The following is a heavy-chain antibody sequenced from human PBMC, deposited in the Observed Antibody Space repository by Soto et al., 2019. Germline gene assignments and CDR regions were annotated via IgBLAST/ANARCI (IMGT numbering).Heavy chain of an antibody. Sequence: GASVKVSCKASGYDFTAYDINWVRQASGQGLEWMGWMNPINGATGSARRFQGRVSMTRNTATATAYLELTSLRSDDSAVYFCGRGPSPRAPAGGTPYYYAMDVGGQGTTVTV. D-gene: IGHD2-2*01. J-gene: IGHJ6*02. V-gene: IGHV1-8*02. CDR3: GRGPSPRAPAGGTPYYYAMDV. CDR2: MNPINGAT. CDR1: GYDFTAYD.